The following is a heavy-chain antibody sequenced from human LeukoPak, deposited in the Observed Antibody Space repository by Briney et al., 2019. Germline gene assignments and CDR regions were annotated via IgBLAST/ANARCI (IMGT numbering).Heavy chain of an antibody. V-gene: IGHV3-20*04. CDR3: ARDGHGSGSYYEYFDY. CDR2: INWNGGST. D-gene: IGHD1-26*01. J-gene: IGHJ4*02. CDR1: GFTFVDYG. Sequence: PGGALRLSCAASGFTFVDYGMSWVRQAPGKGLGWVSGINWNGGSTGYADSVKGRFTISRDNAKNSLYLQMNSLRAEDTALYYCARDGHGSGSYYEYFDYWGQGTLVTVSS.